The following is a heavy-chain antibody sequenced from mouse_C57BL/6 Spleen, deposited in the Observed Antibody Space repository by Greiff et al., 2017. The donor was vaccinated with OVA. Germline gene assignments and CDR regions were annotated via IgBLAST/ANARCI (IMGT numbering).Heavy chain of an antibody. J-gene: IGHJ2*01. D-gene: IGHD1-1*01. CDR2: IRNKANGYTT. CDR3: ERYMEITTVPYFDY. Sequence: EVHLVESGGGLVQPGGSLSLSCAASGFTFTDYYMSWVRQPPGKALEWLGFIRNKANGYTTEYSAYVKGRFTISRGNSQSILYLQMNALRAEDSATYYCERYMEITTVPYFDYWGQGTTLTVSS. V-gene: IGHV7-3*01. CDR1: GFTFTDYY.